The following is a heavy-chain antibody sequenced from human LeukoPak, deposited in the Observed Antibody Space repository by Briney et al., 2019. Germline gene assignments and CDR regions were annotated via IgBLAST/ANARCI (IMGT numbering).Heavy chain of an antibody. CDR3: AKAAIAVAGTNPYEFDY. V-gene: IGHV3-23*01. Sequence: GGSLGLSCAASGFTFSSYWMHWVRQAPGKGLEWVSAISGSGGSTYYADSVKGRFTISRDNSKNTLYLQMNSLRAEDTAVYYCAKAAIAVAGTNPYEFDYWGQGTLVTVSS. J-gene: IGHJ4*02. D-gene: IGHD6-19*01. CDR2: ISGSGGST. CDR1: GFTFSSYW.